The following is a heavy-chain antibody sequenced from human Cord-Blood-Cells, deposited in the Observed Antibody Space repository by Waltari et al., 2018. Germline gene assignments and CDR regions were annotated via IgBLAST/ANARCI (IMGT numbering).Heavy chain of an antibody. CDR3: ARIQRTYDIVTGYPYAFDI. D-gene: IGHD3-9*01. V-gene: IGHV2-26*01. CDR1: GFSLSHDRMG. J-gene: IGHJ3*02. CDR2: IFSNDEK. Sequence: QVTLKESGPVLVKPTETLTLTCTVSGFSLSHDRMGVSWIRQPPGKALEWLAHIFSNDEKAYNTSLKRRLTVYKDTSKSQVVLTMTNMDPVYTATDYCARIQRTYDIVTGYPYAFDIWGQGTMVTVSS.